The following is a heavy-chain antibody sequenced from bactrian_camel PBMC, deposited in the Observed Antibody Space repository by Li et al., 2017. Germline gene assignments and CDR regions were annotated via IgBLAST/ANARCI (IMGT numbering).Heavy chain of an antibody. Sequence: VQLVESGGGSVQAGGSLRLSCIASALIDGCVGWFRQAPGKEREGVGARYSEDRISFTRYGDSVKGRFTISKDNAENTLYLQMNSLKLEDTAMYFCAADLRVECGARPRYWGQGTQVTVS. V-gene: IGHV3S55*01. CDR2: RYSEDRISFT. D-gene: IGHD2*01. J-gene: IGHJ4*01. CDR3: AADLRVECGARPRY. CDR1: ALIDGC.